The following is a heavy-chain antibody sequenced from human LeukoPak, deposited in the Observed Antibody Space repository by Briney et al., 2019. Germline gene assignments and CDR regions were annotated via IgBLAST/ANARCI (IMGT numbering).Heavy chain of an antibody. J-gene: IGHJ6*02. CDR3: ARDRPSSYSSSSHVTHYYGMDV. CDR1: GGTFSSYA. V-gene: IGHV1-69*04. CDR2: IIPIFGIA. D-gene: IGHD6-6*01. Sequence: SVKVSCKASGGTFSSYAISWVRQAPGQGLEWMGRIIPIFGIANYAQKFQGRVTITADKSTSTAYMELSSLRSEDTAVYYCARDRPSSYSSSSHVTHYYGMDVWGQGTTVTVSS.